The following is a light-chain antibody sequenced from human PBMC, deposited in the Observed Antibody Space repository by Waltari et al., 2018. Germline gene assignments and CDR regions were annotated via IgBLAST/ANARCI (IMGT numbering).Light chain of an antibody. CDR3: QQRSIWPPT. V-gene: IGKV3-11*01. J-gene: IGKJ2*01. CDR1: HCVSTS. Sequence: VLTQSPATLSLSPVAGATLSSSAGHCVSTSLACIQQKPGQAPRLLLYDVSIRATGIPARFSGSGSGTDFTLTISSLEPEDFAVYYGQQRSIWPPTFGRGTKLEIK. CDR2: DVS.